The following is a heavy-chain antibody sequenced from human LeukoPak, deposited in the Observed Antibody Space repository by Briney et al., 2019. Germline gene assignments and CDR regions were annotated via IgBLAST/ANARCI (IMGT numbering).Heavy chain of an antibody. V-gene: IGHV3-30*02. CDR3: AKELTSESPSALDAFDI. CDR2: IRYDGSNK. J-gene: IGHJ3*02. D-gene: IGHD3-9*01. Sequence: PGGSLRLSCSASGFTFNSYGMLWLRQAPGKGREGVAFIRYDGSNKDYADSVKGRFTISRDNSKTTLYLQMKSLRAEDTAVYYCAKELTSESPSALDAFDIWGQGTMVTVSS. CDR1: GFTFNSYG.